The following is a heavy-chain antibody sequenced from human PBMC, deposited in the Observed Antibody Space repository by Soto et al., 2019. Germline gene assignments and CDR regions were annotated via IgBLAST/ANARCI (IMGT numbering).Heavy chain of an antibody. V-gene: IGHV6-1*01. J-gene: IGHJ6*03. CDR3: AGTTSHHWLYMDV. D-gene: IGHD1-7*01. CDR1: GDSVSSNSAA. Sequence: QVPLQESGPGLVKPSQTLSLTCVISGDSVSSNSAAWNWIRLSPSRGLEWLARTYYRSRWDNDYAVSVRSRITVNPDTSKNQFALQLTSVTPEDTAVYYCAGTTSHHWLYMDVWGKGATVTVSS. CDR2: TYYRSRWDN.